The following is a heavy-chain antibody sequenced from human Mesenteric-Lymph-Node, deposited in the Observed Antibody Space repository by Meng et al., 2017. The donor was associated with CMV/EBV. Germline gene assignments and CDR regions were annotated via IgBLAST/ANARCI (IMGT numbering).Heavy chain of an antibody. CDR3: ARGPGRRAYYPSPVY. D-gene: IGHD3-22*01. CDR1: GYTFPDYY. J-gene: IGHJ4*02. Sequence: SGYTFPDYYLHWVRQAPGQGLEWMGWINPYSGGTNLAPKFQGRVTMTSDTSTSTVYMQLDGLRSDDTAVFFCARGPGRRAYYPSPVYWGQGTLVTVSS. V-gene: IGHV1-2*02. CDR2: INPYSGGT.